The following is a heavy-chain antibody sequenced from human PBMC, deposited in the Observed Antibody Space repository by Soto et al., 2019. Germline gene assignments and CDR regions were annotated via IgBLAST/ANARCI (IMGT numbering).Heavy chain of an antibody. Sequence: SEAGSLACRVAGGWLRLCSYYLGWTRQPPGKGLEWIGSIYYSGSTYYNPSLKSRVTISVDTSKNQFSLKLSSVTAADTAVYYCASPKTYYGDYKIWDYWGQGALVTVSS. V-gene: IGHV4-39*01. D-gene: IGHD4-17*01. CDR1: GGWLRLCSYY. CDR3: ASPKTYYGDYKIWDY. CDR2: IYYSGST. J-gene: IGHJ4*02.